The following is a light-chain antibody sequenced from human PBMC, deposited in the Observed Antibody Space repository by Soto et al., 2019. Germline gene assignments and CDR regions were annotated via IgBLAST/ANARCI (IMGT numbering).Light chain of an antibody. CDR2: KAS. Sequence: DIQMTHSPSTLSASVGDRVTITCRASQSVNNWLAWYQQKPGKAPKLLIYKASSLKSGVPSRFSGSGSGTEFTLTISSLQPDDFATYYCQQYNSYSYTFGLGTKVDIK. J-gene: IGKJ2*01. V-gene: IGKV1-5*03. CDR3: QQYNSYSYT. CDR1: QSVNNW.